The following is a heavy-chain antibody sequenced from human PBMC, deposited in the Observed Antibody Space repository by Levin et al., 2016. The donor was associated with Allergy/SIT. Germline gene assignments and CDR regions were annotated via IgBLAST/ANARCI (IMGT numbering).Heavy chain of an antibody. D-gene: IGHD3-22*01. CDR2: ISAYNGNT. J-gene: IGHJ3*02. Sequence: WVRQAPGQGLEWMGWISAYNGNTNYAQKLQGRVTMTTDTSTSTAYMELRSLRSDDTAVYYCARQGQHSGYYLGDAFDIWGQGTMVTVSS. V-gene: IGHV1-18*01. CDR3: ARQGQHSGYYLGDAFDI.